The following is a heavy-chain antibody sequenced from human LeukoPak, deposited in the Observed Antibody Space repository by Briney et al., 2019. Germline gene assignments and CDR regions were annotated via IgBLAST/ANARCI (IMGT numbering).Heavy chain of an antibody. CDR3: ARVIDSSGPDY. J-gene: IGHJ4*02. CDR2: IYYSGSI. D-gene: IGHD3-22*01. Sequence: SETLSLTCTVSGGSISSGDYYWSWIRQPPGKGLEWIGYIYYSGSIYYNPSLKSRVTISVDTSKNQFSLKLSSVTAADTAVYYCARVIDSSGPDYWGQGTLVTVSS. V-gene: IGHV4-30-4*08. CDR1: GGSISSGDYY.